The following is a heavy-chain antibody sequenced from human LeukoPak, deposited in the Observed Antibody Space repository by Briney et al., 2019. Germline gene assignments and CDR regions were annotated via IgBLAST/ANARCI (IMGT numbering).Heavy chain of an antibody. CDR3: ARDGSGRVPEMSAPDY. J-gene: IGHJ4*02. V-gene: IGHV3-48*01. D-gene: IGHD3-10*01. CDR1: GFTFSSYS. CDR2: IRSSSNTI. Sequence: GGSLRLSCAASGFTFSSYSMNWVRQAPGKGLEWVSYIRSSSNTIYYADSVKGRFTISRDNAKNSLYLQMNSLRAEDTAVYYCARDGSGRVPEMSAPDYWGQGTLVTVSS.